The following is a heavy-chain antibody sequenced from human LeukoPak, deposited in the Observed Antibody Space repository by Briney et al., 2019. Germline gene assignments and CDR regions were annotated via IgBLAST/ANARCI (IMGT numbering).Heavy chain of an antibody. CDR2: ISYDGSNK. V-gene: IGHV3-30*03. Sequence: GGSLRLSCAASGFIFNNYGLHWVRQAPGKGLEWVAFISYDGSNKNYADSVKGRFTISRDNAKNSLYLQMNSLRAEDTAVYYCARGLIAAAGPSPGNWGQGTLVTVSS. CDR3: ARGLIAAAGPSPGN. CDR1: GFIFNNYG. D-gene: IGHD6-13*01. J-gene: IGHJ4*02.